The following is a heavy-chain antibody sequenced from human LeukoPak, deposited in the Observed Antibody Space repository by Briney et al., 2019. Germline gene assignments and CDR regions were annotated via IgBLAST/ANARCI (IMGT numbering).Heavy chain of an antibody. CDR3: ARGPNFGDYVDFLDS. CDR2: IKQGGSQK. CDR1: GFTFSSHW. D-gene: IGHD4-17*01. Sequence: GGSLRLSCAASGFTFSSHWMTWVRLAPGKGREWVANIKQGGSQKYYVASVKGRFTISRDDAKSTLFLQMNNLRAEDSALYYCARGPNFGDYVDFLDSWGQGTLVTVSS. V-gene: IGHV3-7*01. J-gene: IGHJ4*02.